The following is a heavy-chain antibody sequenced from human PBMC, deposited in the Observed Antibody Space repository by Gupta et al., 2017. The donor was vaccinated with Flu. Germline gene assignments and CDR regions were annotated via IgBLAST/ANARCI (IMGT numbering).Heavy chain of an antibody. D-gene: IGHD4-17*01. J-gene: IGHJ6*02. V-gene: IGHV1-8*01. CDR2: INPNSGNT. CDR3: ARDYSDYLTYYSGMDV. Sequence: GRQAAGQGPEWMGWINPNSGNTGYALKFQGRVSMTRNTSISTAYMELNNLKSDDTAVYYCARDYSDYLTYYSGMDVWGQGTTVTVS.